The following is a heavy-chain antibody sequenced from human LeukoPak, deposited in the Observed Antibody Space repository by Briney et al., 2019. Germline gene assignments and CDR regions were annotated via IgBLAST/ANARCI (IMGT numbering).Heavy chain of an antibody. CDR3: ARVGFGIAAALDAFDI. V-gene: IGHV4-4*02. D-gene: IGHD6-13*01. CDR2: IYHSGST. Sequence: SETLSLTCAVSGGSISSSNWWSWVRQPPGKGLEWIGEIYHSGSTNYNPSLKSRVTISVDKSKNQFSLKLSSVTAADTAVYYCARVGFGIAAALDAFDIWGQGTMVTVSS. CDR1: GGSISSSNW. J-gene: IGHJ3*02.